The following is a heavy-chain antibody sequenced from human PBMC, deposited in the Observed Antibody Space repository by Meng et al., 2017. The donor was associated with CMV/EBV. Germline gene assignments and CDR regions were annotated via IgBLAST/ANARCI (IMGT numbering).Heavy chain of an antibody. D-gene: IGHD3-3*01. CDR1: GFTFSSYS. Sequence: GGSLRLSCAAPGFTFSSYSMNWVRQAPGKGLEWVSSISSSSSYIYYADSVKGRFTISRDNAKNSLYLQMNSLRAEDTAVYYCARDSAYYDFWSGNPLLDYWGQGTLVTVS. V-gene: IGHV3-21*01. CDR3: ARDSAYYDFWSGNPLLDY. CDR2: ISSSSSYI. J-gene: IGHJ4*02.